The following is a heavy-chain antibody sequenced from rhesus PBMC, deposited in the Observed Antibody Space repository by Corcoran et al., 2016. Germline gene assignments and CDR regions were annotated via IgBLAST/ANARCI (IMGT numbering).Heavy chain of an antibody. CDR1: GGSISDSYR. Sequence: QVQLQESGPGVVKPSETLSLTCAVSGGSISDSYRWSWIRQPPGKGLEWIGCIYGRRTNTTYDPSISRGVTISKDTSKNQYSVKLSTVTAADTAVYYWARENSNYECCGRFDYWGQGVLVTVSS. CDR2: IYGRRTNT. J-gene: IGHJ4*01. D-gene: IGHD4-23*01. CDR3: ARENSNYECCGRFDY. V-gene: IGHV4S10*01.